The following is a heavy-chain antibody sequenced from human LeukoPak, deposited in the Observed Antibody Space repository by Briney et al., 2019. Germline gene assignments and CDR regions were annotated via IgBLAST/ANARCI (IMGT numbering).Heavy chain of an antibody. CDR3: ARGPISGVSDAFDI. CDR1: GGSISSSTYY. V-gene: IGHV4-39*07. D-gene: IGHD3-10*01. CDR2: IYHSGST. Sequence: SETLSLTCTVSGGSISSSTYYWGWIRQPPGKGLEWIGSIYHSGSTNYNPSLKSRVTISVDTSKNQFSLKLSSVTAADTAVYYCARGPISGVSDAFDIWGQGTMVTVSS. J-gene: IGHJ3*02.